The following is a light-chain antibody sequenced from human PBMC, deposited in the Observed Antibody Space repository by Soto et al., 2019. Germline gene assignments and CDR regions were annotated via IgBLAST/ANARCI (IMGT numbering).Light chain of an antibody. J-gene: IGKJ3*01. CDR1: QSVSTN. CDR2: GAS. CDR3: QQYNNWPPVT. V-gene: IGKV3-15*01. Sequence: EIVMTQSPATLSVSPGERATLSCRASQSVSTNLAWYQQKPGQAPRLLIYGASTRATGIPARFSGSGSGTEFTLTISSLQSEDFAIYYCQQYNNWPPVTFGAGTKVDIK.